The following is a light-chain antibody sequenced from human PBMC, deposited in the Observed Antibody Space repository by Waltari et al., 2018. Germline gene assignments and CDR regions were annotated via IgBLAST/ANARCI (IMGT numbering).Light chain of an antibody. J-gene: IGKJ1*01. CDR3: VQGTQWPPT. CDR1: QSPAHSDGKTY. Sequence: DVVMTQSPLSLLVTVGQPASIPCRSSQSPAHSDGKTYLNWVQLRPGQSPRRLFCRVSDRDSGVPDRFSGSGSGTDFTLKISRVEAEDVGVYYCVQGTQWPPTFGQGTKVEIK. V-gene: IGKV2-30*02. CDR2: RVS.